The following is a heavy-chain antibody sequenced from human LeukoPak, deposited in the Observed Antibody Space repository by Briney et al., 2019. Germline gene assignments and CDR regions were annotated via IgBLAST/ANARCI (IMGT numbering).Heavy chain of an antibody. CDR3: AKNAVGGSYYY. D-gene: IGHD1-26*01. CDR1: GFTFSSYG. J-gene: IGHJ4*02. V-gene: IGHV3-30*18. Sequence: GGSLRLSCAASGFTFSSYGMHWVRQAPGKGLEWVAVISYDGSNKYYADSVKGRFTISRDNSKNTLYLQMNSLRAEDTAVYYCAKNAVGGSYYYWGQGTLVTVSS. CDR2: ISYDGSNK.